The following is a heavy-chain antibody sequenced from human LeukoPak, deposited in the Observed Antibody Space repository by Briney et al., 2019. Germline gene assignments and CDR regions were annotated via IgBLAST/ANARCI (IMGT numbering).Heavy chain of an antibody. Sequence: PGGSLRLSCAASGFTFSSYSMNWVRQAPGKGLEWVSSISSSSSYIYYADSVKGRFTISRDNAKNSLYLQMNSLRAEDTAVYYCARTTVVTGDAFDIWGQGTMVTVSS. D-gene: IGHD4-23*01. J-gene: IGHJ3*02. CDR1: GFTFSSYS. V-gene: IGHV3-21*01. CDR3: ARTTVVTGDAFDI. CDR2: ISSSSSYI.